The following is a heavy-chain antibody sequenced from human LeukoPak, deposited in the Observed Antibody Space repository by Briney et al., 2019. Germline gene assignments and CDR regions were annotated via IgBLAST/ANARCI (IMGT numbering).Heavy chain of an antibody. J-gene: IGHJ6*03. CDR2: IIPILGIA. CDR3: ARDGGYYYDSSGPYYYYYYMDV. D-gene: IGHD3-22*01. CDR1: GGTFSSYT. V-gene: IGHV1-69*04. Sequence: SVKVSCKASGGTFSSYTISWVRQAPGQGLEWMGRIIPILGIANYAQKFQGRVTMTRDTSISTAYMELSRLRSDDTAVYYCARDGGYYYDSSGPYYYYYYMDVWGKGTTVTVSS.